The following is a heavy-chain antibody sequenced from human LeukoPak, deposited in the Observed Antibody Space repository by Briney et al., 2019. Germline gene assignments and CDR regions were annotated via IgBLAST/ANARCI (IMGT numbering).Heavy chain of an antibody. J-gene: IGHJ4*02. V-gene: IGHV3-30*04. Sequence: GRPLRLSCAASGFTFSSYAMHWVRQAPGKGLEWVAVISYDGSNKYYADSVKGRFTISRDNSKNTLYLQMNSLRAEDTAVYYCARDSSSGSAAFDYWGQGTLVTVSS. D-gene: IGHD6-19*01. CDR3: ARDSSSGSAAFDY. CDR2: ISYDGSNK. CDR1: GFTFSSYA.